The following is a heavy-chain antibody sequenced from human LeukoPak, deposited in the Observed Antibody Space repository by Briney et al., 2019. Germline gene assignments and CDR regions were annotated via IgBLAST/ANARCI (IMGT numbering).Heavy chain of an antibody. Sequence: SETLSLTCTVSGGSISSSSYYWGRIRQPPGKGLEWIGSIYYSGSTYYNPSLKSRVTISVDTSKNQFSLKLSSVTAADTAVYYCASSTYYYDSSGYLFAISFDYWGQGTLVTVSS. V-gene: IGHV4-39*07. J-gene: IGHJ4*02. CDR2: IYYSGST. D-gene: IGHD3-22*01. CDR1: GGSISSSSYY. CDR3: ASSTYYYDSSGYLFAISFDY.